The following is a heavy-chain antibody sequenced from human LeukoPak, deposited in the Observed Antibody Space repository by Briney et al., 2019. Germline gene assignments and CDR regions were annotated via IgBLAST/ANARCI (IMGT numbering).Heavy chain of an antibody. CDR2: ISGSGGGT. V-gene: IGHV3-23*01. J-gene: IGHJ5*02. CDR3: AKTLLAAMVNNWFEP. CDR1: GFTFSSYA. D-gene: IGHD5-18*01. Sequence: GRSLRLSCAASGFTFSSYAMSWVPQAPGRGLEWVPAISGSGGGTYYADSLKVRFTISRDNSKTTLYLQMNRLRGEDTAVYYCAKTLLAAMVNNWFEPWGQGKLFTVSS.